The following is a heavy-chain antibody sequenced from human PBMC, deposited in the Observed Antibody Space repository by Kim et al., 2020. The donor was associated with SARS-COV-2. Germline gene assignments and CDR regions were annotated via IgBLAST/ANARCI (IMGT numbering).Heavy chain of an antibody. CDR1: GFTVSSNY. J-gene: IGHJ4*02. V-gene: IGHV3-53*01. Sequence: GGSLRLSCAASGFTVSSNYMSWVRQAPGKGLEWVSFLYSGGSTYYADSVKGRFTISRDNSKNTLYLQMNSLRDEDTALYYCCRGDPLFLRDWGQGTLVTVSS. CDR3: CRGDPLFLRD. CDR2: LYSGGST. D-gene: IGHD3-22*01.